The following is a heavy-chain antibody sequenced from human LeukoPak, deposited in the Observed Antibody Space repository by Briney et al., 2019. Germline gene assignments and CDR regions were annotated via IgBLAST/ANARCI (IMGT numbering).Heavy chain of an antibody. CDR3: ARVRSSSWYYYYYYYYMDV. V-gene: IGHV3-74*01. CDR1: GFTFSSYW. Sequence: GGSLRLSCAASGFTFSSYWMHWVRQAPGKGLVWVSRINSDGSSTSYADSVKGRFTISRDNAKNTLYLQMNSLRAEDTAVYYCARVRSSSWYYYYYYYYMDVWGKGTTVTVSS. J-gene: IGHJ6*03. CDR2: INSDGSST. D-gene: IGHD6-13*01.